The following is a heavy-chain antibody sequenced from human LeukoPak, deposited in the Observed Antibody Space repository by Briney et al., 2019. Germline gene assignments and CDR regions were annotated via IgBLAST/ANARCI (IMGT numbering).Heavy chain of an antibody. J-gene: IGHJ4*02. Sequence: PSETLSLTCTVSGGSISSSSYYWGWIRQPPGKGLEWIGSIYYSGSTCYNPSLKSRVTISVDTSKNQFSLKLSSVTAADTAVYYCATWTTVHDYWGQGTLVTVSS. CDR3: ATWTTVHDY. CDR1: GGSISSSSYY. D-gene: IGHD4-11*01. V-gene: IGHV4-39*01. CDR2: IYYSGST.